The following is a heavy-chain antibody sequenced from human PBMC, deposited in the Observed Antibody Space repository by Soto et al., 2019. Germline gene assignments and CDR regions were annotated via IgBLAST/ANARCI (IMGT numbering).Heavy chain of an antibody. CDR1: GFSFSIYG. J-gene: IGHJ4*02. D-gene: IGHD3-10*01. CDR3: ARKDKGIGSVNFQL. CDR2: ISYDGSNK. Sequence: QVQLVESGGGVVQPGRSLSLSCAASGFSFSIYGMHWVRQATGKGLEWVAVISYDGSNKYYADSVRGRFTISRDDSKSSVYLQMTSLRPEDSGVYYCARKDKGIGSVNFQLWGQGTLVTVSS. V-gene: IGHV3-30*03.